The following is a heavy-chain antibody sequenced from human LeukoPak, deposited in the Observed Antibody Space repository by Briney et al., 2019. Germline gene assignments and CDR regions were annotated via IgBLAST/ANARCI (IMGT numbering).Heavy chain of an antibody. V-gene: IGHV3-23*01. CDR1: GFTFNSYA. D-gene: IGHD1-26*01. J-gene: IGHJ4*02. CDR3: AAMWELPSSFDY. Sequence: PGASLRLSCAASGFTFNSYAMSWVRQAPGKGLEWVSAISGSGGSTYYADSVKGRFTISRDNSKNTLYLQMNSLRAEDTAVYYCAAMWELPSSFDYWGQGTLVTVSS. CDR2: ISGSGGST.